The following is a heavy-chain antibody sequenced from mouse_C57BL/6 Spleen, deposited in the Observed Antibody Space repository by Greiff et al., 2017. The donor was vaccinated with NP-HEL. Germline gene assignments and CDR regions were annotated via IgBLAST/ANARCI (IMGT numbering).Heavy chain of an antibody. CDR3: ARSVYGSSPSWFAY. CDR2: IYPRDGST. V-gene: IGHV1-85*01. D-gene: IGHD1-1*01. CDR1: GYTFTSYD. J-gene: IGHJ3*01. Sequence: VQLQQSGPELVKPGASVKLSCKASGYTFTSYDINWVKQRPGQGLEWIGWIYPRDGSTKYNEKFKGKATLTVDTSSSTAYMELHSLTSEDSAVYFCARSVYGSSPSWFAYWGQGTLVTVSA.